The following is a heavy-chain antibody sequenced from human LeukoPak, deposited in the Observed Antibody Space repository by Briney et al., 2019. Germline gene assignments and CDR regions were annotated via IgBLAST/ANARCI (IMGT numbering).Heavy chain of an antibody. CDR1: GYTLTELS. CDR3: VAELRFLEWLGNY. V-gene: IGHV1-24*01. D-gene: IGHD3-3*01. CDR2: FDPEDGET. Sequence: ASVKVSCKVSGYTLTELSMHWVRQAPGKGLEWMGGFDPEDGETIYAQKSQGRVTMTEDTSTDTAYMELSSLRSEDTAVYYCVAELRFLEWLGNYWGQGTLVTVSS. J-gene: IGHJ4*02.